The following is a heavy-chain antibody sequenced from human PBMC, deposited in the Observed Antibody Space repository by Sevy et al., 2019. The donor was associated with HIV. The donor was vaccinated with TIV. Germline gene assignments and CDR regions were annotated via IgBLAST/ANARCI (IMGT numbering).Heavy chain of an antibody. V-gene: IGHV3-48*03. J-gene: IGHJ4*02. CDR3: ARAPEENYDYITGSFDY. CDR1: GFSFSNYE. CDR2: ISSGGTTK. Sequence: GGSLRLSCEASGFSFSNYEMNWVRQAPGKGLEWASYISSGGTTKHYADSVKGRFTISRDNAKNSLYLQMNSLRAEDTAVYYCARAPEENYDYITGSFDYWGQGTLVTVSS. D-gene: IGHD3-16*01.